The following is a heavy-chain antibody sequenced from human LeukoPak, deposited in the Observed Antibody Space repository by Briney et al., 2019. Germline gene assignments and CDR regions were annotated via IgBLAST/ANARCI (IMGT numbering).Heavy chain of an antibody. CDR3: AKGYRVAAAGYFDY. CDR2: ISGSGGRT. CDR1: GFTFSSYA. J-gene: IGHJ4*02. Sequence: AGGSLRLSCAASGFTFSSYAMSWVRQAPGKGQEWVSGISGSGGRTYYADSVKGRFTISRDNSKNTLYLQMNSLRAEDTAVYYCAKGYRVAAAGYFDYWGQGTLVTVSS. D-gene: IGHD6-13*01. V-gene: IGHV3-23*01.